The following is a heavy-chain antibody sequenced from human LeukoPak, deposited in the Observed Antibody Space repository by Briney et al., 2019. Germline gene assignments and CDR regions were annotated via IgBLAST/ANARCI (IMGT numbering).Heavy chain of an antibody. J-gene: IGHJ6*03. CDR1: GGSISGYY. V-gene: IGHV4-59*01. Sequence: SETLSLTCIVSGGSISGYYWSWIRQPPGKGLEWIGYIYYSGSINYNPSLWSRVTISVDTSKNQFSLKLSSVTAADTAVYYCARTVNTAFAYYYYYMDVWGKGTTVTVSS. CDR2: IYYSGSI. CDR3: ARTVNTAFAYYYYYMDV. D-gene: IGHD5-18*01.